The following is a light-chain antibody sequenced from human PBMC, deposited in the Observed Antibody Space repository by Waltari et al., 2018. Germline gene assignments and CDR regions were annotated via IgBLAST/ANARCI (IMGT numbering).Light chain of an antibody. V-gene: IGLV2-23*02. CDR1: STDVGTYNL. CDR3: CSYAGSPPIEVI. J-gene: IGLJ2*01. CDR2: EVT. Sequence: QSALTQPASVSASPGQSITISCTGTSTDVGTYNLVSWYQQHPGKAPKLIIFEVTERPSGVSNRFSGSKSGNTASLTIAGLQAEDEADYYCCSYAGSPPIEVIFGGGTKLTVL.